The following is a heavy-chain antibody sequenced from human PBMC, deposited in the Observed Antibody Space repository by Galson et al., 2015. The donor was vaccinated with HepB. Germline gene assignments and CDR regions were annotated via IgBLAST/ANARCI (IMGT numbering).Heavy chain of an antibody. CDR1: GVTFSSYG. Sequence: SLRLSCAASGVTFSSYGMHWVRQAPGKGLEWVAVIWYDGSNKYYADSVKGRFTISRDNSKNTLYLQMNSLRAEDTAVYYCARDSHGRVDWFFDLWCRGTLVTVSS. CDR3: ARDSHGRVDWFFDL. CDR2: IWYDGSNK. D-gene: IGHD1-26*01. V-gene: IGHV3-33*08. J-gene: IGHJ2*01.